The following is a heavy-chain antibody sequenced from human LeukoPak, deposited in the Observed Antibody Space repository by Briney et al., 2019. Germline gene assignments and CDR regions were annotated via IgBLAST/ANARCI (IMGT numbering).Heavy chain of an antibody. D-gene: IGHD7-27*01. CDR3: ASPSGVADY. J-gene: IGHJ4*02. V-gene: IGHV4-39*07. Sequence: SETLSLTCTVSGGSISSSSYYWGWIRHPPGKGLEWIGSIYYGGSTYYNPSLKSRVTISVDTSKNQVSLKLSSVTAADTAVYYWASPSGVADYWGQGTLVTVSS. CDR1: GGSISSSSYY. CDR2: IYYGGST.